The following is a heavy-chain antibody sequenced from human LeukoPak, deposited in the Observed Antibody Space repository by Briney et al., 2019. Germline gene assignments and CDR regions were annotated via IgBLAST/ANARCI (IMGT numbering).Heavy chain of an antibody. CDR3: AARGYSYGFEY. Sequence: PSETLSLTCAVYGGSFSGYYWSWIRQPPGKGLEWIGEINHSGSTNYNPSLKSRVTISVDTSKNQLSLKLSSVTAADTAVYYCAARGYSYGFEYWGQGTLVTVSS. J-gene: IGHJ4*02. CDR2: INHSGST. CDR1: GGSFSGYY. V-gene: IGHV4-34*01. D-gene: IGHD5-18*01.